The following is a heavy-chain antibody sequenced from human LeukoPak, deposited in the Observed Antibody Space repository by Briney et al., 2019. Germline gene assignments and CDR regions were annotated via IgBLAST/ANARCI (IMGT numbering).Heavy chain of an antibody. D-gene: IGHD3-3*01. J-gene: IGHJ4*02. V-gene: IGHV1-69*05. CDR3: ARGGHDFWSGSNYYFDY. CDR2: IIPIFGTA. CDR1: GGTFSSYA. Sequence: SVKVSCKASGGTFSSYAISWVRQAPGQGLEWMGRIIPIFGTANYAQKFQGRVTITTDESTSTAYMELSSLRSEDTAVYYCARGGHDFWSGSNYYFDYWGQGTLVTVSS.